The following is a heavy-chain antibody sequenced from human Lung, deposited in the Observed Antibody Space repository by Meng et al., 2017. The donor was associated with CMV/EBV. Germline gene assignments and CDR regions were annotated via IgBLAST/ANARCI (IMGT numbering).Heavy chain of an antibody. CDR2: IYYSGST. J-gene: IGHJ6*02. D-gene: IGHD2-2*01. CDR1: GGSISSSTYY. Sequence: AXTLSLXCTVSGGSISSSTYYWGWIRQPPGKGLEWIGSIYYSGSTYYNPSLKSRVTISVDTSKIQFSLKLSSVTAADTAVYYSARDGGKYCSSTSCKSKYYYYGMDVWGQGAXVTVSS. CDR3: ARDGGKYCSSTSCKSKYYYYGMDV. V-gene: IGHV4-39*07.